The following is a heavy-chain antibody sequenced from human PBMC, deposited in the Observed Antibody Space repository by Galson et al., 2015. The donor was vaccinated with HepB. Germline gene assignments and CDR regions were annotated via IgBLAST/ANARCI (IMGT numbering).Heavy chain of an antibody. CDR2: IYSGGST. Sequence: SLRLSCAASGFSVSNNYMSWVRQAPGKGPEWVSVIYSGGSTYYADSVKGRFTISRDKSKNTLFLQMNSLRAEDTAVYYCARRDYYDYWGQGTLVSVSS. CDR1: GFSVSNNY. J-gene: IGHJ4*02. V-gene: IGHV3-66*02. CDR3: ARRDYYDY. D-gene: IGHD3-22*01.